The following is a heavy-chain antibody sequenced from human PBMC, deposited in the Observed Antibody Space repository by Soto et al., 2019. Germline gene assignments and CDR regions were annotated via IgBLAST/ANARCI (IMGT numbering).Heavy chain of an antibody. J-gene: IGHJ4*01. Sequence: AGGALRLPCAAPRFNSGYHALNCVRQAPGKGLEWVSTISSNGENTHYADSVKGRFIISSDNSSNTVALQMNSLRVEDTAIYYCVSWVSAHFDSWGQGTLVTVSS. V-gene: IGHV3-23*01. CDR3: VSWVSAHFDS. D-gene: IGHD6-13*01. CDR2: ISSNGENT. CDR1: RFNSGYHA.